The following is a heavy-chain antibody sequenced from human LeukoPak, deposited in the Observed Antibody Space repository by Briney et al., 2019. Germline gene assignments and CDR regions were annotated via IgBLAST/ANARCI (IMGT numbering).Heavy chain of an antibody. CDR2: IVVGSGNT. V-gene: IGHV1-58*02. Sequence: SVKVSCKASGFTFTSSAMQWVRQARGQRLEWIGWIVVGSGNTNYAQKFQERVTITRDMSTSTAYMELSSLRSEDTAVYYCAAMYYYDSSGYYSQYYFDYWGQGTLVTVSS. CDR1: GFTFTSSA. J-gene: IGHJ4*02. CDR3: AAMYYYDSSGYYSQYYFDY. D-gene: IGHD3-22*01.